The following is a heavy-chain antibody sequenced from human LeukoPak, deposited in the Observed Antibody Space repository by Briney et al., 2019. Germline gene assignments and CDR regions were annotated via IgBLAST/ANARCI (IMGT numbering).Heavy chain of an antibody. CDR1: GFTVSSNY. J-gene: IGHJ4*02. CDR3: ARVAFGSGDY. D-gene: IGHD3-10*01. CDR2: IYSGGST. V-gene: IGHV3-66*01. Sequence: GGSLRLSCAASGFTVSSNYMSWVRQAPGKGLEWVSVIYSGGSTYYADSVKGRFTISRDNAKNSLYLQMNSLRAEDTAVYYCARVAFGSGDYWGQGTLVTVSS.